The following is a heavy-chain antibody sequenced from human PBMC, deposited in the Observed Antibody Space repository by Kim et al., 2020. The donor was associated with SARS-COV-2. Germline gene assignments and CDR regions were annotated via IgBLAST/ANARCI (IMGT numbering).Heavy chain of an antibody. D-gene: IGHD3-10*01. Sequence: PTLKSRVTISGDTSKNQFSLKLSSVTAADTAVYYCARASGYGSGGYYFDYWGQGTLVTVSS. J-gene: IGHJ4*02. V-gene: IGHV4-39*07. CDR3: ARASGYGSGGYYFDY.